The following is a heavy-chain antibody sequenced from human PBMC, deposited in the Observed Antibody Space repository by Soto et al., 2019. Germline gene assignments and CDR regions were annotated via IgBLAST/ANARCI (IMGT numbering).Heavy chain of an antibody. Sequence: PGGSLRLSWAASGCTCINYGRNWVSQAPGKGLEWVATISGTGGSTYYADSVKGRFTISRDNSKNTLYLQMNSLRVEDTAVYYCAKDRLGGNFDYWGQGTQVTVSS. J-gene: IGHJ4*02. V-gene: IGHV3-23*01. CDR1: GCTCINYG. CDR2: ISGTGGST. CDR3: AKDRLGGNFDY.